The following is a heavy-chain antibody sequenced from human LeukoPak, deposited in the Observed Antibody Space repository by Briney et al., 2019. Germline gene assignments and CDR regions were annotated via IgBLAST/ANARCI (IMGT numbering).Heavy chain of an antibody. CDR3: ARGPRFGELLWHWFDP. V-gene: IGHV4-4*07. CDR2: IYTSGST. Sequence: PSETLSLTCTVSGGSISSYYWSWIRQPAGKGLEWIGRIYTSGSTNYNPSLKSRVTMSVDTSKNQFSLKLRSVTAADTAVYYCARGPRFGELLWHWFDPWGQGTLVTASS. J-gene: IGHJ5*02. CDR1: GGSISSYY. D-gene: IGHD3-10*01.